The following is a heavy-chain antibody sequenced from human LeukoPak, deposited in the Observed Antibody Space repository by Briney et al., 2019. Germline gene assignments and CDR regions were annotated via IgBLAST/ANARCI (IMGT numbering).Heavy chain of an antibody. CDR1: GFTFNSYS. CDR3: VRGTGSSYGYYFLH. J-gene: IGHJ1*01. V-gene: IGHV3-21*01. D-gene: IGHD1-26*01. CDR2: ISSSSSHI. Sequence: AGGSLRLSCAASGFTFNSYSMYWVRQAPGKGLEWVSSISSSSSHIFYADSVKGRFSISRDNANNSLYLQMNSLRAEDTAVYYSVRGTGSSYGYYFLHWGQGTLVTVSS.